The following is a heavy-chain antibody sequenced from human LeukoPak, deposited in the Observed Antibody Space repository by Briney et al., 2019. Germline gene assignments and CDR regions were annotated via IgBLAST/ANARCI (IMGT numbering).Heavy chain of an antibody. CDR1: GFTFSSYS. CDR3: ARDGGHCSSTSCLHFDY. D-gene: IGHD2-2*01. V-gene: IGHV3-21*01. J-gene: IGHJ4*02. Sequence: PGGSLRLSCAASGFTFSSYSMNWVRQAPGKGLEWVSSISSSSSYIYYADSVKGRFTISRDNAKNSLYLQMNSLRAEDTAVYYCARDGGHCSSTSCLHFDYWGQGTLVTVSS. CDR2: ISSSSSYI.